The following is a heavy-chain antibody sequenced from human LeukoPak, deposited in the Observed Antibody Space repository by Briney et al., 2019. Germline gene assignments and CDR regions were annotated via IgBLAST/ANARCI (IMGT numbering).Heavy chain of an antibody. V-gene: IGHV1-8*01. CDR1: GYTFTSYD. Sequence: ASVKVSCKASGYTFTSYDINWVRQATGQGLEWMGWMSPNSGNTGYAQKFQGRVAMTRNTSISTAYMELSSLRSEDTAVYYCASWGIAVAGPHRFDPWGQGTLVTVSS. CDR2: MSPNSGNT. CDR3: ASWGIAVAGPHRFDP. J-gene: IGHJ5*02. D-gene: IGHD6-19*01.